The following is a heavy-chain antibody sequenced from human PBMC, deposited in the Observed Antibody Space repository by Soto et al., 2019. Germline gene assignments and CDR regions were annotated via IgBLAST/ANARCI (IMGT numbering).Heavy chain of an antibody. Sequence: SETLSLTCTVSGASINSYHWSWMRQPAGKGLEWIGHIHSSGSTNYNPSLKSRVTMSVDTSKNQFSLRLMSLTAADTAVYYCARDQGVAAAGITWFDPWGQGSLVTVSS. J-gene: IGHJ5*02. V-gene: IGHV4-4*07. CDR3: ARDQGVAAAGITWFDP. D-gene: IGHD6-13*01. CDR1: GASINSYH. CDR2: IHSSGST.